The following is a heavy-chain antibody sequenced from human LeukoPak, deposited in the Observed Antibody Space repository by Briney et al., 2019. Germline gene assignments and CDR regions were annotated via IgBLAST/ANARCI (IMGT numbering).Heavy chain of an antibody. CDR2: IYPGGRI. CDR1: GYSISSGYF. V-gene: IGHV4-38-2*02. CDR3: AREERDRTWYVVGDY. J-gene: IGHJ4*02. D-gene: IGHD6-13*01. Sequence: PSETLSLTCTVSGYSISSGYFWGWVWQPPGKGLEWFGSIYPGGRIYYSPSLKSRLTISVDTSKNQFSLKLSSVTAADTAVYYCAREERDRTWYVVGDYWGQGTLVTVSS.